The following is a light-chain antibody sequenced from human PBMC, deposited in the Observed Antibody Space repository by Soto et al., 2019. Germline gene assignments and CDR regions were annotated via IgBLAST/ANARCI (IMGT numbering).Light chain of an antibody. CDR3: QQLNSYVFA. J-gene: IGKJ3*01. CDR2: AAS. CDR1: QDVSRY. Sequence: DIQLTQSPSFLSASVGDRVXITCRASQDVSRYLAWYQQKPGKAPNLLIYAASTLRSGVPSRFSGSGSETEFTLTISSLQPEDFATYYCQQLNSYVFAFGPGTKVDIK. V-gene: IGKV1-9*01.